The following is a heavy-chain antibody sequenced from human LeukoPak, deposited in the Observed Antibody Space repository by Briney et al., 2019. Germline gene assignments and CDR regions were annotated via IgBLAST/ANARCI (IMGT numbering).Heavy chain of an antibody. V-gene: IGHV3-23*01. CDR1: GFTFSNYA. CDR3: ATEVTGPVY. CDR2: ISGSGDST. Sequence: PGGSLRLSCAASGFTFSNYAMRWVRQAPGKGLEWVSGISGSGDSTYYADSVKGRFTISRDNSKNTVFLQVNSLRAEDTAVYYCATEVTGPVYWGQGTLVTVSS. J-gene: IGHJ4*02. D-gene: IGHD3-9*01.